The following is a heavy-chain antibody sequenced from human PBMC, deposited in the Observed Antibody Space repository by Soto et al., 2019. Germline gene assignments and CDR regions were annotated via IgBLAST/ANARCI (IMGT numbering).Heavy chain of an antibody. CDR3: AKDWVGGSNRYQLDY. CDR2: ISNGDETT. CDR1: GFIFTDYS. D-gene: IGHD3-9*01. J-gene: IGHJ4*02. Sequence: GGSLRLSCSASGFIFTDYSMAWIRQAPGKGLEWVSYISNGDETTQYADSVKGRFSVSRDNAKKVLFLQMNSLRVDDTAVYYCAKDWVGGSNRYQLDYWGRGTLVTVSS. V-gene: IGHV3-11*01.